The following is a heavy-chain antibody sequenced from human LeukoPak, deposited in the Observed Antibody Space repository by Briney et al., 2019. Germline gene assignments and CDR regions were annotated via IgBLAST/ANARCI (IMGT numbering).Heavy chain of an antibody. CDR1: GFKFDDCG. J-gene: IGHJ5*02. CDR2: INWNGAWT. Sequence: GGSLRLSCAAAGFKFDDCGMSWVRQAPGKGLEWVCDINWNGAWTGYADSVKGRFTISRDNAKNSLQLQMNSLRAEDTALYYCAGYYYDSSRGFDLWGQGTLVTVSA. D-gene: IGHD3-22*01. CDR3: AGYYYDSSRGFDL. V-gene: IGHV3-20*04.